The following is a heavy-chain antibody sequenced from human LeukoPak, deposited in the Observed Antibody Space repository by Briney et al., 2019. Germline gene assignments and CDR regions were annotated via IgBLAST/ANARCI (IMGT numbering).Heavy chain of an antibody. D-gene: IGHD3-10*01. CDR3: ARAGRDDYYGSGSDGDFDY. CDR1: GFTVSSNY. J-gene: IGHJ4*02. V-gene: IGHV3-66*01. Sequence: GGSLRLSCAASGFTVSSNYMSWVRQAPGKGLEWVSVIYSGGSTYYADSVKGRFTISRDNSKNTLYLQMNSLRAEDTAVYYCARAGRDDYYGSGSDGDFDYWGQGTLVTVSS. CDR2: IYSGGST.